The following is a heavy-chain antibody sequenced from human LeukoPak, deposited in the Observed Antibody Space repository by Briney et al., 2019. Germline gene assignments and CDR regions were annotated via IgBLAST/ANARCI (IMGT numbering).Heavy chain of an antibody. J-gene: IGHJ4*02. D-gene: IGHD2-2*01. Sequence: SETLSLTCAVYGGSFSGYYWSWIRQPPGKGLEWIREINHSGSTNYNPSLKSRVTISVDTSKNQFSLKPSSVSAADTAVYYCAWTVVPAGPPLSWGQGTLVTVSS. CDR2: INHSGST. CDR3: AWTVVPAGPPLS. CDR1: GGSFSGYY. V-gene: IGHV4-34*01.